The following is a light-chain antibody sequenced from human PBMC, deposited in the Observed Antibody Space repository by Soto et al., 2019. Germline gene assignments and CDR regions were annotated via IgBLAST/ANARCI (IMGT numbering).Light chain of an antibody. V-gene: IGKV3-20*01. CDR3: QQYGSSPWT. CDR1: QSVSSSY. CDR2: GAS. J-gene: IGKJ1*01. Sequence: VLKQSPGTLSLYTGEIATLSCSASQSVSSSYLAWYQQKPGQPPRLLIYGASSRATGIPDRFSGSGSGTGFTLTISRLEPEDFAVYYCQQYGSSPWTFGQGTKVDIK.